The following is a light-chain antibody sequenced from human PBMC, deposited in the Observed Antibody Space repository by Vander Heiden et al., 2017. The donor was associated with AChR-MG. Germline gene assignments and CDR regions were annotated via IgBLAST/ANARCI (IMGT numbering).Light chain of an antibody. Sequence: SYELTQTPPVSVAPGQTARNTCPGDPLPHQYAYWYQHKPGQSPILLIYNDSQRPSGAPERVSGSSSGTTVTLTITAVQPEDEADYYCQSADSSRTYLVFGGGTRLTVL. CDR2: NDS. V-gene: IGLV3-25*03. CDR1: PLPHQY. J-gene: IGLJ2*01. CDR3: QSADSSRTYLV.